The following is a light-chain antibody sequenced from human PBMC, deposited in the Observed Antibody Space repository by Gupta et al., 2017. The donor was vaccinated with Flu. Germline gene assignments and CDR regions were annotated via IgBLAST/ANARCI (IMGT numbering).Light chain of an antibody. V-gene: IGLV2-14*01. Sequence: RRDIGDYKYVSWYQQFPGKAPNLIISEVSYRPSGVSSRFSGSKSGNTASLTISGLQAEDEADYYCSSYSTSNTLVFGTGTQVTVL. CDR3: SSYSTSNTLV. CDR2: EVS. J-gene: IGLJ1*01. CDR1: RRDIGDYKY.